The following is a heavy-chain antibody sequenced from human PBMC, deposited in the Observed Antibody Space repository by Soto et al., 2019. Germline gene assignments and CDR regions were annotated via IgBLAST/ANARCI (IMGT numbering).Heavy chain of an antibody. CDR1: GGTFSSYT. J-gene: IGHJ5*02. CDR2: IIPILGIA. V-gene: IGHV1-69*08. D-gene: IGHD3-16*01. CDR3: AREERDSGGNWFDP. Sequence: QVQLVQSGAEVKKPGSSVKVSCKASGGTFSSYTISWVRQAPGQGLEWMGRIIPILGIANYAQKFQGRVTITADKSTSTADMELSSLRSEDTAVYYCAREERDSGGNWFDPWGQGTLVTVSS.